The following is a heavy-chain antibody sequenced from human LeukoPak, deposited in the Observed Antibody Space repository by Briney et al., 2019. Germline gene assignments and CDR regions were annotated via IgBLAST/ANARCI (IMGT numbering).Heavy chain of an antibody. CDR3: ARGSRKSIDY. J-gene: IGHJ4*02. CDR1: GFTVSNNY. V-gene: IGHV3-30-3*01. Sequence: GGSLRLSCVVSGFTVSNNYMSWVRQAPGKGLEWVAVISYDGSNKYYADSVKGRFTISRDNSKNTLYLQMNSLRAEDTAVYYCARGSRKSIDYWGQGTLVTVSS. CDR2: ISYDGSNK.